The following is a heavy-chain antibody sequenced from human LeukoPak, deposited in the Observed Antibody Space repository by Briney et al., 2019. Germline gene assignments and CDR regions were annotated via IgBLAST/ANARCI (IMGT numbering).Heavy chain of an antibody. Sequence: GGSLTLSCAASGFTFSSYAMHWVRHAPGKGLELVTFISYDGSNKYYADSVKRLFTISRDNSKNTLYLKMNSLRAEDTAVYYCARDSMGNFDWVADAFDIWGQGTMVTVSS. V-gene: IGHV3-30-3*01. D-gene: IGHD3-9*01. CDR1: GFTFSSYA. CDR2: ISYDGSNK. CDR3: ARDSMGNFDWVADAFDI. J-gene: IGHJ3*02.